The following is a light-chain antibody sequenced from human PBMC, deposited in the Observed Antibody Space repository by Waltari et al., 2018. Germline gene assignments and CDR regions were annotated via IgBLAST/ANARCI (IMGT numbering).Light chain of an antibody. CDR1: IIGNRG. CDR2: DES. V-gene: IGLV3-21*02. CDR3: QVWDGTTDHPYVV. J-gene: IGLJ2*01. Sequence: SYVLTQPPSVSVAPGRTARITWGGSIIGNRGVYWYRRKPGQAPLLVIYDESDRPSGIPDRFSGSKSGTTATLTISGVEAGDEAEYYCQVWDGTTDHPYVVFGGGTKLTVL.